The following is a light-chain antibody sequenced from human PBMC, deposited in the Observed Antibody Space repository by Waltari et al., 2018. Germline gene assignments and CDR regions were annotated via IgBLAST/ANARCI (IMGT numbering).Light chain of an antibody. V-gene: IGLV8-61*01. CDR2: KAN. Sequence: QTVVTQAPSLSVSPGGTVTLTCALSSGSVSPTSYATWYQQTPGQAPRTLVYKANSRSSGVPDRFSGSILGNKAALTITGAQADDESDYYCSLYMGSGIWVFGGGTKLTVL. CDR1: SGSVSPTSY. J-gene: IGLJ3*02. CDR3: SLYMGSGIWV.